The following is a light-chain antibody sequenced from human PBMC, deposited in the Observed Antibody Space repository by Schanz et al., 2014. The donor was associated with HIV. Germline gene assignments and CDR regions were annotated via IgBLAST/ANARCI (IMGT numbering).Light chain of an antibody. Sequence: QSVLTQPASVSGSPGQSITISCTGTSSDVGGYNYVSWYQQNPGKAPNLIIYDVNKRPSAVPDRFSGSKSANTASLTISGLQPDDEGDYYCTSYTTNRTVTFGGGTKLTVL. J-gene: IGLJ3*02. CDR3: TSYTTNRTVT. CDR2: DVN. CDR1: SSDVGGYNY. V-gene: IGLV2-14*01.